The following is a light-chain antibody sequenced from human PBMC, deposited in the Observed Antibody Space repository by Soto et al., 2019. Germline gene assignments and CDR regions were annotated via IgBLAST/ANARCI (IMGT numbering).Light chain of an antibody. V-gene: IGKV1-27*01. CDR1: QGISNF. CDR2: AAS. CDR3: QKYSSVIT. Sequence: DIQMTQSPSSLSASVGDRVTITCRARQGISNFLAWYQQKPGKVPKLLISAASTLQSGVPSRFSGSGSGTDFTITITSLLPDDVATYYCQKYSSVITFGQGTRLEI. J-gene: IGKJ5*01.